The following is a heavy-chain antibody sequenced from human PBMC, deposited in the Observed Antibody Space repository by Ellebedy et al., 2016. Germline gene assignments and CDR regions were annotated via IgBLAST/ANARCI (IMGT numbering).Heavy chain of an antibody. J-gene: IGHJ4*02. D-gene: IGHD6-13*01. Sequence: GGSLRLSCAASGFTFSSYGMHWVRQAPGKGLEWVAVIWYDGSNKYYADSVKGRFTISRDNSKNTLYLQMNSLRAEDTAVYYCARITAYSSRGGFDYWGQGTLVTVSS. CDR3: ARITAYSSRGGFDY. CDR1: GFTFSSYG. V-gene: IGHV3-33*01. CDR2: IWYDGSNK.